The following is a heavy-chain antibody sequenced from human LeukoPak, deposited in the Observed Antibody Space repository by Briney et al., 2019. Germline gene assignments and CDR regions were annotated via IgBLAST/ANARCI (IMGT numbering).Heavy chain of an antibody. V-gene: IGHV3-7*01. CDR1: GFSLSNYW. D-gene: IGHD7-27*01. CDR2: IKQDGSEK. J-gene: IGHJ4*02. CDR3: ARGVWAPFDS. Sequence: PGGSLRLSCAASGFSLSNYWMNWVRQAPGKGLEWVANIKQDGSEKNYVDSVKCRFTISRDNTKNSLILQMNSLRDEDTAVYYCARGVWAPFDSWGQGTLVSVSS.